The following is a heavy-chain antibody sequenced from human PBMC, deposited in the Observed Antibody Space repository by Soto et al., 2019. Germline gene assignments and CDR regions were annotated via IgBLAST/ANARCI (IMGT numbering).Heavy chain of an antibody. CDR1: GFTFTKSG. V-gene: IGHV3-23*01. CDR2: IGGSGRKT. CDR3: AKDGLSDSPSAIDY. D-gene: IGHD6-13*01. Sequence: GGSLRLSCAASGFTFTKSGMSWVRQAPGKGLEWVAGIGGSGRKTYYADSVKGRFSISRDNSKNSLFLQMNSLSADDTAIYYCAKDGLSDSPSAIDYWGLGTLVTVSS. J-gene: IGHJ4*02.